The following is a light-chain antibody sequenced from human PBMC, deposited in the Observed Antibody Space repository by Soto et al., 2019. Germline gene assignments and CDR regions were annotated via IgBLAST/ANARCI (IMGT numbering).Light chain of an antibody. CDR2: DAS. CDR1: QSVSSY. Sequence: EIVLTQSPATLSLSPGERATLSCRASQSVSSYLAWYQQKPGQAPRLLIYDASSRATGIPARFSGSGSGADFTLTISSLEPEDFSFYYCQQRSNWRFTFGPGTKVEIK. CDR3: QQRSNWRFT. J-gene: IGKJ3*01. V-gene: IGKV3-11*01.